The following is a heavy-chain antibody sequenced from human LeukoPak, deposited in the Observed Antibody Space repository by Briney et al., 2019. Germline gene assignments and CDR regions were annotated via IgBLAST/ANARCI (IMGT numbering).Heavy chain of an antibody. J-gene: IGHJ4*02. V-gene: IGHV3-21*01. CDR3: ARDFYDTSGYYYDY. Sequence: PGGSLRLSCAASGFTFSSYGMSWVRQAPGKGLEWVSSISGSSSSYIYYAGSLKGRFTISRDNAKNSLYLQMNSLRAEDTAVYYCARDFYDTSGYYYDYWGQGTLVTVSS. D-gene: IGHD3-22*01. CDR2: ISGSSSSYI. CDR1: GFTFSSYG.